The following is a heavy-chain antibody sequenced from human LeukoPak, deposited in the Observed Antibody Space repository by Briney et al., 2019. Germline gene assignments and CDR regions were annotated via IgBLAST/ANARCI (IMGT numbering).Heavy chain of an antibody. CDR1: GYTFTSYY. J-gene: IGHJ6*02. CDR2: INPSGGST. Sequence: GASVKVSCKASGYTFTSYYMHWVRQAPGQGLEWMGIINPSGGSTSYAQKFQGRVTITRDTSASTAYMELSSLRSEDTAVYYCARGGTWPSSAGYYYYYGMDIWGQGTTVTVSS. CDR3: ARGGTWPSSAGYYYYYGMDI. V-gene: IGHV1-46*01. D-gene: IGHD6-6*01.